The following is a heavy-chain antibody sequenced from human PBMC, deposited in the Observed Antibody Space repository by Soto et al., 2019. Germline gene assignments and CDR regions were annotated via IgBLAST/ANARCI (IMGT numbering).Heavy chain of an antibody. Sequence: TLSLTCTVSGGSISSGGYYWSWIRQHPGKGLEWIGYIYYSGSTYYNPSLKSRVTISVDTSKNQFSLKLSSVTAADTAVYYSARGISARPGYSYYYYGMDVWGQGTTVTVSS. V-gene: IGHV4-31*03. D-gene: IGHD6-6*01. CDR2: IYYSGST. CDR3: ARGISARPGYSYYYYGMDV. J-gene: IGHJ6*02. CDR1: GGSISSGGYY.